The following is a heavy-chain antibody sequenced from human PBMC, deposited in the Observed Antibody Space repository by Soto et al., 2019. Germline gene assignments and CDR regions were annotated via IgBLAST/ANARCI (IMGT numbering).Heavy chain of an antibody. CDR2: ISSSSTYI. CDR1: GFTFNTYI. J-gene: IGHJ4*02. V-gene: IGHV3-21*01. Sequence: GGSLRLSCAASGFTFNTYIMNWVRQAPGKGLEWVSSISSSSTYIYYADSVKGRFTISRDNAKNSLYLQMNNLKAEDTAVYYCALLTVVTPGDLDYWGQGTLVTVSS. CDR3: ALLTVVTPGDLDY. D-gene: IGHD2-21*02.